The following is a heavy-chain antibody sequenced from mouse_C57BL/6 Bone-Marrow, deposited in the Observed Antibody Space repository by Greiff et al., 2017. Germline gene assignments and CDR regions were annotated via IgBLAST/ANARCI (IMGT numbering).Heavy chain of an antibody. J-gene: IGHJ1*03. Sequence: QVQLKESGPGLVQPSQSLSITCTVSGFSLTSYGVHWVRQPPGKGLEWLGVIWSGGSTAYTAAFISRLSNSKDNSKSQVFFKMNSLQADDTAIYYCAKNPFITTVVAPGYFDVWGTGTTVTVSS. D-gene: IGHD1-1*01. CDR3: AKNPFITTVVAPGYFDV. CDR2: IWSGGST. V-gene: IGHV2-4*01. CDR1: GFSLTSYG.